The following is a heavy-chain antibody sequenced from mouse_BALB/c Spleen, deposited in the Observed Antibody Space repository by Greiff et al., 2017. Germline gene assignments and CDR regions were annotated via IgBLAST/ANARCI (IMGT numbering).Heavy chain of an antibody. CDR1: GFTFSSYA. V-gene: IGHV5-6-5*01. Sequence: EVKLMESGGGLVKPGGSLKLSCAASGFTFSSYAMSWVRQTPEKRLEWVASISSGGSTYYPDSVKGRFTISRDNARNILYLQMSSLRSKDTAMYYCAREGCMITTHPFDYWGQGTTLTVSS. CDR2: ISSGGST. CDR3: AREGCMITTHPFDY. J-gene: IGHJ2*01. D-gene: IGHD2-4*01.